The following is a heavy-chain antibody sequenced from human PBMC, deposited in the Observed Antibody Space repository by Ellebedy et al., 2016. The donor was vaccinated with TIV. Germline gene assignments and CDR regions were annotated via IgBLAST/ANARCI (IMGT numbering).Heavy chain of an antibody. D-gene: IGHD6-13*01. Sequence: PGGSLRLSCAASGFTFSSYGMHWVRQGPGKGLEWVAVIWYDGANKYYADSEQGRFTISRDNSKNTLYLQMNSLRAEDTAVYYCARDRAAAGANDAFDIWGQGTMVTVSS. J-gene: IGHJ3*02. CDR2: IWYDGANK. V-gene: IGHV3-33*01. CDR1: GFTFSSYG. CDR3: ARDRAAAGANDAFDI.